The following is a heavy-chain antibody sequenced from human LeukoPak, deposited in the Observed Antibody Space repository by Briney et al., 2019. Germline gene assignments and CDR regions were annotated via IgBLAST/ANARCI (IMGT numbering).Heavy chain of an antibody. CDR1: GFTFSSYS. V-gene: IGHV3-53*01. CDR2: IYSGGST. D-gene: IGHD3-10*01. CDR3: ARVASGSSYRPFDC. Sequence: GGSLRLSCAASGFTFSSYSMNWVRQAPGKGLEWVSVIYSGGSTYYADSVKGRFTISRDNSKNTLYLQMNSLRAEDTAVYYCARVASGSSYRPFDCWGQGTLVTVSS. J-gene: IGHJ4*02.